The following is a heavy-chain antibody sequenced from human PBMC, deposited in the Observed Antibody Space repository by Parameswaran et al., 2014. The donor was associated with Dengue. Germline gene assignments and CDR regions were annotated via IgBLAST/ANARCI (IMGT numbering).Heavy chain of an antibody. V-gene: IGHV1-8*01. CDR3: LVRSLAFDI. Sequence: RQAPGQGLEWMGWMNPNSGNTGYAQKFQGRVTMTRNTSISTVYMELSSLRSEDTAVYYCLVRSLAFDIWGQGTMVTVSS. D-gene: IGHD1-26*01. J-gene: IGHJ3*02. CDR2: MNPNSGNT.